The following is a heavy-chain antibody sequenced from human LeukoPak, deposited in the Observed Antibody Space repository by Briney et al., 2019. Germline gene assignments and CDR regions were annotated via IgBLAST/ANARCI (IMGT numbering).Heavy chain of an antibody. V-gene: IGHV3-53*01. J-gene: IGHJ6*02. D-gene: IGHD3-22*01. CDR3: ARVLDYYDSSGYSYGMDV. CDR1: GFTVSSNY. Sequence: GGSLRLSCAASGFTVSSNYMSWVRQAPGKGLEWVSVIYSGGSTYYADSVKGRFTISRDNSKNTLYLQMNSLRAEDTAVYYCARVLDYYDSSGYSYGMDVWGQGTMVTVSS. CDR2: IYSGGST.